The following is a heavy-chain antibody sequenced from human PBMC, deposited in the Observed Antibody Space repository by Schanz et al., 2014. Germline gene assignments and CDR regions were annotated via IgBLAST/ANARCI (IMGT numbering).Heavy chain of an antibody. CDR2: ISGSGGNT. D-gene: IGHD1-1*01. V-gene: IGHV3-23*01. CDR3: TRDVRLDRRGNWFDP. J-gene: IGHJ5*02. CDR1: GFTFSSYS. Sequence: EVQLLESGGGLVQPGGSLRLSCTASGFTFSSYSMSWVRQAPGRGLEWVSIISGSGGNTYYADAVRGRFTISRDNSKTTVYLQMNSLRAEDTAVYYCTRDVRLDRRGNWFDPWGQGTLVTVSS.